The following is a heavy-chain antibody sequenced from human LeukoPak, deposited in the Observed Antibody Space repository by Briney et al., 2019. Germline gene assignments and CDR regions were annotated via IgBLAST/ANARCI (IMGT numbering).Heavy chain of an antibody. V-gene: IGHV4-28*02. CDR1: DYSISSSNW. CDR3: ARKKDSSGYFS. CDR2: MYHSGST. Sequence: TLSLTCAVSDYSISSSNWWVWIRQPPGKGLEWIGYMYHSGSTSYNPSLKSRVSMSLDTTKNQFSLKLRSVTAVDTAIYYCARKKDSSGYFSWGQGILVTVSS. J-gene: IGHJ4*02. D-gene: IGHD3-22*01.